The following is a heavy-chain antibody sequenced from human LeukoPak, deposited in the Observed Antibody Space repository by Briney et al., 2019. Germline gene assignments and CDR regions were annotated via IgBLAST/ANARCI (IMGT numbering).Heavy chain of an antibody. V-gene: IGHV4-4*07. CDR3: ARVGGMTTVNNAAFDV. CDR2: IYTSGST. J-gene: IGHJ3*01. CDR1: GGSISSYY. Sequence: SETLSLTCTVSGGSISSYYWSWIRQPAGKGLEWIGRIYTSGSTNYNPSLKSRVTISLDTPKNQFSLKLTSVTAADTAIYYCARVGGMTTVNNAAFDVWGQGTMVTVSS. D-gene: IGHD4-4*01.